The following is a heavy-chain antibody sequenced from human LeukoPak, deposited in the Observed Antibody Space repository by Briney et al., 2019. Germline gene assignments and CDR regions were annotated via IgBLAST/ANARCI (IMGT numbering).Heavy chain of an antibody. CDR1: GITLSNYG. J-gene: IGHJ4*02. CDR2: ISDRGSRT. CDR3: AKRGVVIRVILVGFHKEAYYFDS. V-gene: IGHV3-23*01. D-gene: IGHD3-22*01. Sequence: QPGGSLRLSCAVSGITLSNYGMSWVRQAPGKGLEWVAGISDRGSRTNYPDFVKGRFTISTDHPKNTLYLQMNSLRAEDTAVYFCAKRGVVIRVILVGFHKEAYYFDSWGQGALVTVSS.